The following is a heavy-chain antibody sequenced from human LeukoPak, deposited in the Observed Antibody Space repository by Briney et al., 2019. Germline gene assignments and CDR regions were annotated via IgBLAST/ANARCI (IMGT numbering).Heavy chain of an antibody. CDR3: ASATNYYYYYMDV. J-gene: IGHJ6*03. CDR1: GFTFSSYS. CDR2: ISSSSSYI. Sequence: GGSLRLSCAASGFTFSSYSMNWVRQAPGKGMEWVSSISSSSSYIYYADSVKGRFTISRDNSKNTLYLQMNSLRAEDTAVYYCASATNYYYYYMDVWGKGTTVTISS. V-gene: IGHV3-21*01.